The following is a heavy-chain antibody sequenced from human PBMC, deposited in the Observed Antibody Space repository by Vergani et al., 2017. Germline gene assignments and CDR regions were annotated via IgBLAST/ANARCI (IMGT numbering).Heavy chain of an antibody. D-gene: IGHD3-10*01. V-gene: IGHV5-51*01. CDR1: GYSFTSYW. J-gene: IGHJ6*02. CDR3: ARRRIRDDYYYYGMDV. Sequence: EVQLVQSGAEVKKPGESLKISCKGSGYSFTSYWIGWVRQMPGKGLEWMGIIYPGDSDTRYSPSFQGQVTISADKSISTAYLQWSSRKASDTAMYYCARRRIRDDYYYYGMDVWGQGTTVTVSS. CDR2: IYPGDSDT.